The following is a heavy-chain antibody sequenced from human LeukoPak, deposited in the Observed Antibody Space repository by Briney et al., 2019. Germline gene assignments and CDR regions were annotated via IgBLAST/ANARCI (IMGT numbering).Heavy chain of an antibody. J-gene: IGHJ4*02. CDR3: ARGTGTSDY. CDR2: INHSGST. Sequence: PETLSLTCAVYGGSFSGYYWSWIRQPPGKGLEWIGEINHSGSTNYNPSLKSRVTISVDTSKNQFSLKLSSVTAADTAAYYCARGTGTSDYWGQGTLVTVSS. D-gene: IGHD1-1*01. V-gene: IGHV4-34*01. CDR1: GGSFSGYY.